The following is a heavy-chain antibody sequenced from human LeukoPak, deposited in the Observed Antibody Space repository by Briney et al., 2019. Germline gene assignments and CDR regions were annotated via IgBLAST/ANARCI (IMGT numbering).Heavy chain of an antibody. V-gene: IGHV3-66*01. Sequence: GGSLRLSCAASGFTVSSNYMSWVRQAPGKGLEWVSVIYSGGSTYYADSVKGRFTISRDNSKNTLYLQMNSLRAEDTAVYYCARAGSSASRYMNYWGQGTLVTVSS. CDR1: GFTVSSNY. CDR3: ARAGSSASRYMNY. J-gene: IGHJ4*02. CDR2: IYSGGST. D-gene: IGHD2-2*02.